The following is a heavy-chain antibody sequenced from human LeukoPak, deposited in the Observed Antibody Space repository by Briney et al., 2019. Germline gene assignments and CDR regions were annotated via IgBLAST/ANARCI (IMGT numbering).Heavy chain of an antibody. CDR3: ARAVSGWQAIDY. V-gene: IGHV3-74*01. CDR1: GLTFSSSW. CDR2: INSGGSNT. J-gene: IGHJ4*02. D-gene: IGHD6-19*01. Sequence: GGSLRLSCAASGLTFSSSWLYWVRQAPGKGLVWVSDINSGGSNTRYADSVRGRFTISRDNAKEMVHLQIISLRAEDTAVYYCARAVSGWQAIDYWGQGTLVTVSS.